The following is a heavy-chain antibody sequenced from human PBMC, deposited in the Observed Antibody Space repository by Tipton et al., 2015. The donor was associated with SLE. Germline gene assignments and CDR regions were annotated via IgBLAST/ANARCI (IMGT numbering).Heavy chain of an antibody. J-gene: IGHJ4*02. CDR3: ARGIAAAGVIFDY. D-gene: IGHD6-13*01. CDR2: IYYSGST. CDR1: GFTFSSYS. Sequence: LRLSCAASGFTFSSYSMNWVRQAPGKGLEWIGSIYYSGSTYYNPSLKSRVTISVDTSKNQFSLKLSSVTAADTAVYYCARGIAAAGVIFDYWGQGTLFTVSS. V-gene: IGHV4-39*07.